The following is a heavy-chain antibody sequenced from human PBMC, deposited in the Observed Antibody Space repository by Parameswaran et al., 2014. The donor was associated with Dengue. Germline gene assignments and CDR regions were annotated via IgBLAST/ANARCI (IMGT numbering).Heavy chain of an antibody. CDR3: ARGRYYYGSGQSY. J-gene: IGHJ4*02. D-gene: IGHD3-10*01. V-gene: IGHV3-21*01. CDR2: ISSSSSYI. Sequence: WIRQPPGKGLEWVSSISSSSSYIYYADSVKGRFTISRDNAKNSLYLQMNSLRAEDTAVYYCARGRYYYGSGQSYWGQGTLVTVSS.